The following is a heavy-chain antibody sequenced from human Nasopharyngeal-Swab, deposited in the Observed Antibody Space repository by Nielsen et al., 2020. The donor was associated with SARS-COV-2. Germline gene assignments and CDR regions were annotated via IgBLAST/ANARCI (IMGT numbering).Heavy chain of an antibody. CDR2: INPYNGNT. D-gene: IGHD2-2*02. J-gene: IGHJ6*02. V-gene: IGHV1-18*01. CDR3: ARDSGGSAILYGMDV. CDR1: GYTFTSYA. Sequence: PSVKVSCKASGYTFTSYAISWVRPAPGQGLEWMGWINPYNGNTNYAQNLLGRVTMTTDTSTSTTYMELTSLRSDDTAVYYCARDSGGSAILYGMDVWGQGTTVTVSS.